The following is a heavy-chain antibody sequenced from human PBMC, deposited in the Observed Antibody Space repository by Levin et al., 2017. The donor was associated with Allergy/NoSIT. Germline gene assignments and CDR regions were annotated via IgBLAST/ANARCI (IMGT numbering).Heavy chain of an antibody. CDR2: IRNKEYGEKT. V-gene: IGHV3-49*04. CDR1: GFTFGDYA. CDR3: SRGYSGYYAEYFDF. J-gene: IGHJ1*01. D-gene: IGHD5-12*01. Sequence: GGSLRLSCAVSGFTFGDYAMSWVRQAPGKGLEWVGFIRNKEYGEKTEYAASVKGRFTISRDDSKSIAYLQMNSLTNDDTAVYYCSRGYSGYYAEYFDFWGQGTLVTVSS.